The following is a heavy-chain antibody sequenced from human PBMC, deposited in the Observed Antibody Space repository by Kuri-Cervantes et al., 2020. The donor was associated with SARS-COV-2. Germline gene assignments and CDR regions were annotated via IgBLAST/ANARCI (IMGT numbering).Heavy chain of an antibody. CDR1: GGTFSSYA. J-gene: IGHJ5*02. D-gene: IGHD3-22*01. CDR2: IIPIFGTA. CDR3: ARVYPLYYYDSSWFYGWFDP. Sequence: SVKVSCKASGGTFSSYAISWVRQAPGQGLEWMGGIIPIFGTANYAQKSQGRVTITADKSTSTAYMELSSLRSEDTAVYYCARVYPLYYYDSSWFYGWFDPWGQGTLVTVSS. V-gene: IGHV1-69*06.